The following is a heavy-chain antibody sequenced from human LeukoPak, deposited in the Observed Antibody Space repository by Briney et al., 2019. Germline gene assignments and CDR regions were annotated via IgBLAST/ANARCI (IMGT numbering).Heavy chain of an antibody. CDR1: GSSFTTYW. CDR2: IYPGDSDT. J-gene: IGHJ4*02. V-gene: IGHV5-51*01. Sequence: GESLKISCRCSGSSFTTYWIGWVRQMPGKGLEWMGIIYPGDSDTRYTPSFQGQVTMSADKSINTAYLQWSSLKASDTAMYYCARRQGCSSTSCPPDYWGQGTLVTVSP. CDR3: ARRQGCSSTSCPPDY. D-gene: IGHD2-2*01.